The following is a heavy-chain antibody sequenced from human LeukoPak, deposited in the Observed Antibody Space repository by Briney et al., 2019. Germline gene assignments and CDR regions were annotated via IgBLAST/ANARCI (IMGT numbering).Heavy chain of an antibody. J-gene: IGHJ4*02. CDR2: ISGSGGST. CDR1: GFTFSSYG. Sequence: PGGSLRLSCAASGFTFSSYGMTWVRQAPGKGLEWVSGISGSGGSTYYADSVKGRFTISRDNSKNTLYLQMNSLRVEDTAVYYCARRSGIAVAGAFDYWGQGTLVTVSS. V-gene: IGHV3-23*01. D-gene: IGHD6-19*01. CDR3: ARRSGIAVAGAFDY.